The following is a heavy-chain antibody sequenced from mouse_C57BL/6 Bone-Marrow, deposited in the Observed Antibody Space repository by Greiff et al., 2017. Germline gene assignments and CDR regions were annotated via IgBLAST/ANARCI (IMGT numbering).Heavy chain of an antibody. Sequence: QVQLQQPGAELVKPGASVKMSCKASGYTFTSYNMHWGKQTPGQGLEWIGAIYPGNGDTSYNQKFKGKATLTADKSSSTAYMQLSSLTSEDSAVYYCAREWYYGSDYWGQGTTLTVSS. CDR3: AREWYYGSDY. V-gene: IGHV1-12*01. D-gene: IGHD1-2*01. CDR2: IYPGNGDT. J-gene: IGHJ2*01. CDR1: GYTFTSYN.